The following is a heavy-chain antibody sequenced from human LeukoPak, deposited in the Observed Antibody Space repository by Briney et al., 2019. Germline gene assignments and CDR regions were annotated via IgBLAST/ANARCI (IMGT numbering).Heavy chain of an antibody. CDR2: INPNSGGT. CDR3: VPTGTGGGYYFDY. J-gene: IGHJ4*02. Sequence: GASVKVSCKASGYTFTGYYMHWMRQAPGQGLEWMGWINPNSGGTNYAQKFQGRVTMTRDTSTSTAYMELSRLRSDDTAVYYCVPTGTGGGYYFDYWGQGTLVTVSS. D-gene: IGHD1-1*01. CDR1: GYTFTGYY. V-gene: IGHV1-2*02.